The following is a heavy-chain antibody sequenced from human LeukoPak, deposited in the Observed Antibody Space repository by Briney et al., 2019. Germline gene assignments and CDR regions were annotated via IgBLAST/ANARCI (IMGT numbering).Heavy chain of an antibody. Sequence: SETLPLTCTVSGGSISSSSYYWGWIRQPPGKGLEWIGYIYYSGSTNYNPSLKSRVTISVDTSKNQFSLKLSSVTAADTAVYYCARARFSSGWYIIDYWGQGTLVTVSS. J-gene: IGHJ4*02. D-gene: IGHD6-19*01. CDR1: GGSISSSSYY. CDR2: IYYSGST. CDR3: ARARFSSGWYIIDY. V-gene: IGHV4-61*05.